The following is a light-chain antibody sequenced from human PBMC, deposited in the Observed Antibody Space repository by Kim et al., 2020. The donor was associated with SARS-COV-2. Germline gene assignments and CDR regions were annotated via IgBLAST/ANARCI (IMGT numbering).Light chain of an antibody. CDR1: QGINRE. CDR3: QQYSTYPIT. Sequence: ASEGDKDTITGRASQGINRELAWYQQKPEKDPKPLIFAASSLRSGVPSRFSGSGSGTEFTLTFSRLQPEDFATYFCQQYSTYPITFGQGTRLEIK. V-gene: IGKV1D-16*01. J-gene: IGKJ5*01. CDR2: AAS.